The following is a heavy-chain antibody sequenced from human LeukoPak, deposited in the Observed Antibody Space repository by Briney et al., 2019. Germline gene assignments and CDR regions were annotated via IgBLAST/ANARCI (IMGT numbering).Heavy chain of an antibody. CDR1: GDSIRSSSYY. CDR3: ARAPNYDFWSGYLDY. J-gene: IGHJ4*02. V-gene: IGHV4-39*07. CDR2: ISYRGST. D-gene: IGHD3-3*01. Sequence: SETLSLTCTVSGDSIRSSSYYWGWIRQPPGKGLEWIGSISYRGSTFYNPSLKSRVTISLDTSKNQFSLKLRSVTAADTAVYYCARAPNYDFWSGYLDYWGQGTLVTVSS.